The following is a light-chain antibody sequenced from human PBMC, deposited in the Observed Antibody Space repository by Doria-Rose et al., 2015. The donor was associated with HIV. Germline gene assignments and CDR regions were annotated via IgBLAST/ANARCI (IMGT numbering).Light chain of an antibody. CDR2: RAS. J-gene: IGKJ2*01. CDR1: QGIGSD. V-gene: IGKV3-15*01. Sequence: EIVMTQSPATLSVSPGERATLSCRASQGIGSDLAWYQQKPGQAPRLLIYRASIRATGIPPRFTGGGSGTEFTPTISSLQSEDFAVYFCQQYSQWPPYTFGQGTKLEVE. CDR3: QQYSQWPPYT.